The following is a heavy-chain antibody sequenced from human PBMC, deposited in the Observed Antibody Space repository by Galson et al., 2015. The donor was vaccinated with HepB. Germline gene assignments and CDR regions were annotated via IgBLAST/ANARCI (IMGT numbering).Heavy chain of an antibody. CDR1: GYTFTSYA. D-gene: IGHD3-10*01. J-gene: IGHJ4*02. CDR2: VNAGNGNT. CDR3: ARAAHGGLGPLYFDY. V-gene: IGHV1-3*01. Sequence: SVKVSCKASGYTFTSYAMHWVRQAPGQRLEWMGWVNAGNGNTKYSQKFQGRVTITRDTSASTAYMELSSLRSEDTAVYYCARAAHGGLGPLYFDYWGQGTLVTVSS.